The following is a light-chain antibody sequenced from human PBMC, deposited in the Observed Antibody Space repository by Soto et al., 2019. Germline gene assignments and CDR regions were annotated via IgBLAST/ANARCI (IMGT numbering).Light chain of an antibody. V-gene: IGKV1-39*01. CDR1: QSIDTY. Sequence: DVHVTHSPSSLSAPAGDRVTITCRASQSIDTYLIWYQQKPGKAPKLLIYTASNLQSGVSSRFRGSGSGTDFTLTISGLEPEDFATYYCQQTYTTLSFGGGTKVEI. J-gene: IGKJ4*01. CDR2: TAS. CDR3: QQTYTTLS.